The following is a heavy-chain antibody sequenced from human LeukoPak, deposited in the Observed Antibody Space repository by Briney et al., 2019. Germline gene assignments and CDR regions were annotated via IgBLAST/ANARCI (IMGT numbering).Heavy chain of an antibody. CDR2: INWGSNHI. V-gene: IGHV3-21*06. CDR3: ARASSIAAAGSFDY. D-gene: IGHD6-13*01. CDR1: GFTLRSYS. Sequence: GGSLRPSCAASGFTLRSYSMSWVRQAPGKGLEWVSSINWGSNHIYYADAVQGRFTISRDNAKNSLYLQMNSLRAEDTAVYYCARASSIAAAGSFDYWGQGTLVTVSS. J-gene: IGHJ4*02.